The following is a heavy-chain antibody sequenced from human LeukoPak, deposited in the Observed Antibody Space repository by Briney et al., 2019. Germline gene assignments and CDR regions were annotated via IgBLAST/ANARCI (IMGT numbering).Heavy chain of an antibody. CDR3: ARNGIAVAGTGFFDY. J-gene: IGHJ4*02. CDR2: IIPIFGTA. D-gene: IGHD6-19*01. Sequence: SVKVSCKASGGTFSSYAISWVRQAPGQGLEWMGGIIPIFGTANYAQKFQSRVTITADESTSTAYMELSSLRSEDTAVYYCARNGIAVAGTGFFDYWGQGTLVTVSS. V-gene: IGHV1-69*13. CDR1: GGTFSSYA.